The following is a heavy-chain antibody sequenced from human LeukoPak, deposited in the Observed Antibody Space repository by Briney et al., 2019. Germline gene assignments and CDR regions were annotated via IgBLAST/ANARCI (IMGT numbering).Heavy chain of an antibody. CDR2: ISGSTGYT. Sequence: SWGSLRLSCAASGFTFSDYYMSCIRQAPGKGLEWVSYISGSTGYTNYADSVKGRFTISRDNAKNSLFLHMNSLRAEDTAVYYCARTNSGYDSFDYWGQGTLVTVSS. V-gene: IGHV3-11*03. D-gene: IGHD5-12*01. CDR3: ARTNSGYDSFDY. CDR1: GFTFSDYY. J-gene: IGHJ4*02.